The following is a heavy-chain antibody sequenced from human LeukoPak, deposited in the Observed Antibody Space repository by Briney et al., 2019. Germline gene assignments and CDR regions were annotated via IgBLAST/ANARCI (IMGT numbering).Heavy chain of an antibody. CDR1: GYSFTSYW. Sequence: KIGASLKISCKGSGYSFTSYWIGWVRQMPGKGLEWMGIIYPGDSDTRYSPSFQGQVTISADKSISTAYLQWSSLKASDTAMYYCARRQNYYGSGSYYSDNFDYWGQGTLVTVSS. CDR2: IYPGDSDT. J-gene: IGHJ4*02. CDR3: ARRQNYYGSGSYYSDNFDY. D-gene: IGHD3-10*01. V-gene: IGHV5-51*01.